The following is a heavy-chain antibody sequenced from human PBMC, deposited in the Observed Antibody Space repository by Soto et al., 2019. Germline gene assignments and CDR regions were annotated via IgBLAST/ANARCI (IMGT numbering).Heavy chain of an antibody. D-gene: IGHD1-26*01. V-gene: IGHV4-31*03. CDR1: GDSITSGVHY. CDR3: ARSWGSYYAY. J-gene: IGHJ4*02. Sequence: PSETLSLTCTVSGDSITSGVHYWSWIRQLPGKGLEWIGYIFYSGPTYYNPSLKSRVAISVDTSKNHFSLKLNSVTAADTAVYYCARSWGSYYAYWGRGTLVTVSS. CDR2: IFYSGPT.